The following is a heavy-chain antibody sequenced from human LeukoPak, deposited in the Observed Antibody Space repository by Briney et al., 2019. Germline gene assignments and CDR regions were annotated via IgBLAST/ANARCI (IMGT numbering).Heavy chain of an antibody. CDR3: ARDRGWDGYGYAFLDC. CDR2: ISSSGSTT. J-gene: IGHJ4*01. V-gene: IGHV3-48*03. D-gene: IGHD5-12*01. Sequence: GGSLRLSCTVSGFNFKNYEMKWVRQAPGKGLEWIAYISSSGSTTKYADSVKGRFTMSRDNAKNAVYMEMNSLRVEDTAVYYCARDRGWDGYGYAFLDCWGHGSLVTVSS. CDR1: GFNFKNYE.